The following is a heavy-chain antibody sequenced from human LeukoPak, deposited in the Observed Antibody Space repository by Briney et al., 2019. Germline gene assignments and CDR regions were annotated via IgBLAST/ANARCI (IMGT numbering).Heavy chain of an antibody. CDR1: GFTFDDYA. Sequence: TGGSLRLSCAASGFTFDDYAMHWVRQAPGKGLEWVSGISWNSGSIGHADSVKGRFTISRDNAKNSLYLQMNSLRAEDTALYYCAKDGYGSGSYCYFDYWGQGTLVTVSS. CDR3: AKDGYGSGSYCYFDY. V-gene: IGHV3-9*01. J-gene: IGHJ4*02. D-gene: IGHD3-10*01. CDR2: ISWNSGSI.